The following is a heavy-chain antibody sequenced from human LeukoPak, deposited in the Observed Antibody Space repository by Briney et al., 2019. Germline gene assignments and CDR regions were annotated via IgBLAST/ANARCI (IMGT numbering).Heavy chain of an antibody. J-gene: IGHJ4*02. CDR1: GYTFTSYG. CDR2: ISGYTGHT. Sequence: ASVKVSCKASGYTFTSYGINWVRQAPGQGVEWLGWISGYTGHTNYVQKIQGRVTMTTDTSTNTAYMELRSLRSDDTAVYYCARGPGIAVAGVFGYWGQGSLVTVSS. D-gene: IGHD6-19*01. CDR3: ARGPGIAVAGVFGY. V-gene: IGHV1-18*04.